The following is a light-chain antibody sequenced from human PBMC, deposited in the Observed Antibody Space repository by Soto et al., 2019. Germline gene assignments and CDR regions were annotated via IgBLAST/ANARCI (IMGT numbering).Light chain of an antibody. CDR2: DAC. Sequence: EIVLTQSPATLSLSPGERATLSCRASQSVSSYLAWYQQKPGQAPRLLIYDACNRATGIPARFSGSGSGTDFTLTISSLEPEDFAVYYCQQRSNWPLFTFGPGTKVDIK. CDR1: QSVSSY. CDR3: QQRSNWPLFT. V-gene: IGKV3-11*01. J-gene: IGKJ3*01.